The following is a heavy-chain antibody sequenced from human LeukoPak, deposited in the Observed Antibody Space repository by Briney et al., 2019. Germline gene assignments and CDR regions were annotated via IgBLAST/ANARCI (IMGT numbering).Heavy chain of an antibody. CDR3: ARDPSPIFGYYDSSGYYRSFDY. V-gene: IGHV3-30*19. CDR1: GFTFSSYG. D-gene: IGHD3-22*01. J-gene: IGHJ4*02. Sequence: GGSLRLSCVVSGFTFSSYGMHWVRQAPGKGLEWVAVISFDGSNKYYADSVKGRFTISRDNSKNRLYLQMNSLRAEDTAVYYCARDPSPIFGYYDSSGYYRSFDYWGQGTLVTVSS. CDR2: ISFDGSNK.